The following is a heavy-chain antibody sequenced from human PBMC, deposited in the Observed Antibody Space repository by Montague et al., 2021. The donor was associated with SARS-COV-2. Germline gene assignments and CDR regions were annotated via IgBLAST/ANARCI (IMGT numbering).Heavy chain of an antibody. J-gene: IGHJ3*02. CDR2: IWYDGTDK. CDR1: GFSFKSYG. CDR3: ARNFGSGAHDAFDI. V-gene: IGHV3-33*01. Sequence: SLRLSCATSGFSFKSYGLHWVRQAPGKGLEWVALIWYDGTDKKYGDSVKGRFTISRDTSKSTVFLQMNSLRVEDTAVYYCARNFGSGAHDAFDIWGRGTKVTV. D-gene: IGHD3-10*01.